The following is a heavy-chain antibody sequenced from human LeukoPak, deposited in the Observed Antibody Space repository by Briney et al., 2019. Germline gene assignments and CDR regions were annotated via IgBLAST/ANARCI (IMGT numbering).Heavy chain of an antibody. CDR3: ARDLGPLWLPTFKNYFDY. CDR2: INPSGGST. Sequence: ASVKVSCKASGYTFTSYYMHWVRQAPGQGLEWMGIINPSGGSTSYAQKFQGRVTMTRDASTSTGYMELSSLRSEDTAVYYCARDLGPLWLPTFKNYFDYWGQGTLVTVSS. D-gene: IGHD5-24*01. V-gene: IGHV1-46*01. CDR1: GYTFTSYY. J-gene: IGHJ4*02.